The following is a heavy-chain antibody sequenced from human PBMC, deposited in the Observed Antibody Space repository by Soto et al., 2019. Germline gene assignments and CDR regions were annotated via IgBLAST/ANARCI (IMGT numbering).Heavy chain of an antibody. Sequence: ASETLSLTCTVSGGSISDISYCWGWIRQPPGKGLQWIGCMFYSGATYYNPSLKNRVTLSVDTSNNEFSLKLVSVTAPDTAVYYCPSHTSGSDWLEPWGQGTLVTVSS. CDR1: GGSISDISYC. CDR2: MFYSGAT. J-gene: IGHJ5*02. CDR3: PSHTSGSDWLEP. D-gene: IGHD2-15*01. V-gene: IGHV4-39*01.